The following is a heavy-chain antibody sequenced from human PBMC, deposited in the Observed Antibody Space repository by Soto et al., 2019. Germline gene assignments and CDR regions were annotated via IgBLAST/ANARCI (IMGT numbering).Heavy chain of an antibody. CDR3: ARVVYVWGSDAFDI. CDR1: GGSISSGDYY. D-gene: IGHD3-16*01. CDR2: IYYSGST. J-gene: IGHJ3*02. Sequence: PSETLSLTCTVSGGSISSGDYYWSWIRQPPGKGLEWIGYIYYSGSTSYNPSLKSRVTISVDTAKNQFSLKLYSVTAADTAVYYCARVVYVWGSDAFDIWGQGTMVTVSS. V-gene: IGHV4-30-4*01.